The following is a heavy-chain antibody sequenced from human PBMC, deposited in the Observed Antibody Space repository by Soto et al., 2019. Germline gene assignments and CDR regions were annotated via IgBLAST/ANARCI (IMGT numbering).Heavy chain of an antibody. J-gene: IGHJ4*02. V-gene: IGHV3-30*18. CDR2: ISYDGSNK. D-gene: IGHD3-9*01. CDR3: AKDVLRYFDWLLDH. CDR1: GFTFSSYG. Sequence: SLRLSCAASGFTFSSYGMHWVRQAPGKGLEWVAVISYDGSNKYYADSVKGRFTISRDNSKNTLYLQMNSLRAEDTAVYYCAKDVLRYFDWLLDHWGQGTLVTVSS.